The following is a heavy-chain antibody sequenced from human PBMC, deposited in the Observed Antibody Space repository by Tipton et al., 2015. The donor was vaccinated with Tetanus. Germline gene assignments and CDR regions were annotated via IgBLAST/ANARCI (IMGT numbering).Heavy chain of an antibody. CDR1: GGTFRNYA. V-gene: IGHV1-69*01. D-gene: IGHD2-15*01. Sequence: QVQLVQSGAEVKKPGSSVRVSCKTSGGTFRNYAISWVRQAPGQGLEWMGGFFPLYGTSNYSPKFQGSVTITADESTGTAHMELSSLTSDDTAVYYCARPDRYCSGGSCFLALDSWGQGPLVTVSS. CDR2: FFPLYGTS. J-gene: IGHJ4*02. CDR3: ARPDRYCSGGSCFLALDS.